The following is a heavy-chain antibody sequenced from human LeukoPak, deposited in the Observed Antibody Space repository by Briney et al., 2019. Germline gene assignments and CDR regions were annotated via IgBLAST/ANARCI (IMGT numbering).Heavy chain of an antibody. J-gene: IGHJ4*02. V-gene: IGHV3-43*01. Sequence: PGGSLRLSCAASGFTFGEYAVHWVRQVPGKGLEWVSVISWDGSSTYSADAVKGRFTISRDNSKNSLYLQMNSLRTEDTALYYCARGGLVVVPAAMYYWGQGTLVTVSS. D-gene: IGHD2-2*01. CDR1: GFTFGEYA. CDR3: ARGGLVVVPAAMYY. CDR2: ISWDGSST.